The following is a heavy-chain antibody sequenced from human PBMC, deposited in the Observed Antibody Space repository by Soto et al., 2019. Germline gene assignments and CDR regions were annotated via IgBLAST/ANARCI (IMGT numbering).Heavy chain of an antibody. V-gene: IGHV4-39*01. CDR3: ARHGVDYGDYASYYYYGMDV. D-gene: IGHD4-17*01. J-gene: IGHJ6*02. CDR2: IYYSGSA. Sequence: QLQLQESGPGLVKPSETLSLTCTVSGGSISSSTYYWGWIRQPPGKGLEWIGMIYYSGSAYYNPSLKSRVTISIDMSKNQFSLRLSSVTAADTAVYYCARHGVDYGDYASYYYYGMDVWGRGTTVTVSS. CDR1: GGSISSSTYY.